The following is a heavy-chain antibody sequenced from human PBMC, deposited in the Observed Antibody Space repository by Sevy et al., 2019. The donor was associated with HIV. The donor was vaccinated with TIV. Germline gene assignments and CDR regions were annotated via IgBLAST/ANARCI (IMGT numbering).Heavy chain of an antibody. J-gene: IGHJ6*02. Sequence: ASVKVSCKASGYTFTTYDINWVRQATGQGLEWMGWINPNSGTTGYAQKFQGRVTMTRNTSIETAYMELSSLRSEDTAVYYCARFLSTSYYYYHAMDVWGQGTTVTVSS. D-gene: IGHD2-2*01. CDR1: GYTFTTYD. V-gene: IGHV1-8*02. CDR3: ARFLSTSYYYYHAMDV. CDR2: INPNSGTT.